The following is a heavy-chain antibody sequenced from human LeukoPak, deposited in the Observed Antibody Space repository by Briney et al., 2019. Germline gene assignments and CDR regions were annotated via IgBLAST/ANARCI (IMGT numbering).Heavy chain of an antibody. D-gene: IGHD3-22*01. CDR2: INPNSGGT. J-gene: IGHJ4*02. CDR3: ARTMTPNTYYYDSSGLVFDY. Sequence: ASVKVSCKASGYTFTGYYMHWVRQAPGQGLEWMGRINPNSGGTNYAQKFQGRVTMTRDTSISTAYMELSRLRSDDTAVYYCARTMTPNTYYYDSSGLVFDYWGQGALVTVSS. CDR1: GYTFTGYY. V-gene: IGHV1-2*06.